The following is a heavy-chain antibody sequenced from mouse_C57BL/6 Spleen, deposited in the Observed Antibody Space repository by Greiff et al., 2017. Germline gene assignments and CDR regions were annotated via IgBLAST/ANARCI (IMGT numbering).Heavy chain of an antibody. Sequence: VQLKESGPGMVKPSQSLSLTCTVTGYSITSGYDWHWIRHFPGNKLEWMGYISYSGSTNYNPSLKSRISITHDTSKNHFFLKLNSVTTEDTATYYCARGGNYLFAYWGQGTLVTVSA. D-gene: IGHD2-1*01. J-gene: IGHJ3*01. CDR3: ARGGNYLFAY. V-gene: IGHV3-1*01. CDR1: GYSITSGYD. CDR2: ISYSGST.